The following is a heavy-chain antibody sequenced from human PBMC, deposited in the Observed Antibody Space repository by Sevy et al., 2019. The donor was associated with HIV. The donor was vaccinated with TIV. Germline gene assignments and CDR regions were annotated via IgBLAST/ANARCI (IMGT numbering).Heavy chain of an antibody. D-gene: IGHD1-26*01. Sequence: SETLSLTCTVSGGSVSSGSYYWSWIRQPPGKGLEWIGYIYYSGSTNYNPSLKSRVTISVDTSKNQFSLKLSSVTAAETAVYYCAREWRALLRGFGFDYWGQGTLVTVSS. V-gene: IGHV4-61*01. J-gene: IGHJ4*02. CDR1: GGSVSSGSYY. CDR2: IYYSGST. CDR3: AREWRALLRGFGFDY.